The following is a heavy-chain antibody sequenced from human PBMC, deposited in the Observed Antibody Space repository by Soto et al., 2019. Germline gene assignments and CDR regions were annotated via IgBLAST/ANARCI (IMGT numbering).Heavy chain of an antibody. CDR2: IHYSGST. Sequence: LSLTCALYAGYFSDYYWSWIRQSPGKGLEWIGYIHYSGSTNYNPSLKSRVTIIVDTSKNQFSLKLNSVTAADTALYYCARGYCTNGVCYSLDVWGKGTTVTVSS. V-gene: IGHV4-34*11. D-gene: IGHD2-8*01. CDR1: AGYFSDYY. J-gene: IGHJ6*04. CDR3: ARGYCTNGVCYSLDV.